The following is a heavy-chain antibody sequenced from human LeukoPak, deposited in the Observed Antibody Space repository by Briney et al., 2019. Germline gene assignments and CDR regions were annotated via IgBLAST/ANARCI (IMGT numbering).Heavy chain of an antibody. V-gene: IGHV3-30*02. CDR2: IRYDATNT. Sequence: GGSLRLSCAASGFSFSSYGMHWVRQAPGKGLEWVAFIRYDATNTYYADSVKGRFTISRDNSKNTLFLQMNSLRAEDAAMYYCAKGSKEVLFTRDHYMDVWGKGTTVTMSS. CDR3: AKGSKEVLFTRDHYMDV. D-gene: IGHD3-3*01. CDR1: GFSFSSYG. J-gene: IGHJ6*03.